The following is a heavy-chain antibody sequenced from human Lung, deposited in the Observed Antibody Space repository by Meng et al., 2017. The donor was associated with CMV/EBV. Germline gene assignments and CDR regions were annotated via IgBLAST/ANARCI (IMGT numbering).Heavy chain of an antibody. CDR1: GGSISSYH. Sequence: SETLSLXXTVSGGSISSYHCSWIRPPPGKLLEWIGYTYYSGNTNYNPSLKSRVTISVDTSKSQFSLKLSSVTAADTAVYYCARVGRSGSYLPGLDYWGQGTXVTVSS. D-gene: IGHD1-26*01. V-gene: IGHV4-59*01. CDR2: TYYSGNT. J-gene: IGHJ4*02. CDR3: ARVGRSGSYLPGLDY.